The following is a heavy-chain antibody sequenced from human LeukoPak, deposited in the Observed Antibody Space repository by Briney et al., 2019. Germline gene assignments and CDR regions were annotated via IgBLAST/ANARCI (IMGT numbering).Heavy chain of an antibody. J-gene: IGHJ4*01. D-gene: IGHD6-19*01. CDR2: FYVGGST. V-gene: IGHV3-53*01. CDR1: GFTVSNYY. CDR3: AGGAGWNFYEY. Sequence: GGSLRLSRAACGFTVSNYYMNWLRPAPGKGLAGVSVFYVGGSTYYAASVHGRFTISRDNSKNTVLLQMNSPGAEDTAVYYCAGGAGWNFYEYWGHGTLVTVSS.